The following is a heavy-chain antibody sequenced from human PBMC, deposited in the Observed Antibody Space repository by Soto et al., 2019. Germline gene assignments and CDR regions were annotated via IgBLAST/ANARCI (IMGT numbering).Heavy chain of an antibody. Sequence: PGGSLRLSCAASGFTFSSYSMNWVRQAPGKGLEWVSSISSSSSYIYYADSVKGRFTISRDNAKNSLYLQMNGLRAEDTAVYYCAKSWPRPFVTGGKAAMRGLFPSYYFDYWGQGTLVTVSS. CDR2: ISSSSSYI. CDR1: GFTFSSYS. CDR3: AKSWPRPFVTGGKAAMRGLFPSYYFDY. V-gene: IGHV3-21*04. D-gene: IGHD2-2*01. J-gene: IGHJ4*02.